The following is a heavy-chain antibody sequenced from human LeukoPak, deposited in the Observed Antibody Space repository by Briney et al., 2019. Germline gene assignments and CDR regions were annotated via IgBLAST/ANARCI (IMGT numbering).Heavy chain of an antibody. CDR3: ARLQTAPELDY. D-gene: IGHD1-14*01. J-gene: IGHJ4*02. CDR2: ISAYNGNT. Sequence: GASVKVSCRASGYTFTSYGISWVRQAPGQGLEWMGWISAYNGNTNYAQKLQGRVTMATDTSTSTAYMELRSLRSDDTAVYYCARLQTAPELDYWGQGTLVTVSS. CDR1: GYTFTSYG. V-gene: IGHV1-18*01.